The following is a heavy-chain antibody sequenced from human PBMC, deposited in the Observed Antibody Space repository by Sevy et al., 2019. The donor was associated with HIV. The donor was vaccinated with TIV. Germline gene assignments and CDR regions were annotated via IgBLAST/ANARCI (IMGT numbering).Heavy chain of an antibody. CDR1: GFTFQTFG. J-gene: IGHJ4*02. CDR2: ISSDGRNQ. Sequence: GGSLRLSCSAFGFTFQTFGMHWVRQAPGKGPEWLAVISSDGRNQNYADSVKGRFTISRDNSRNLLFLQMNNLVPSGTAVYFCTKESLRGTYIRGDFDHWGQGTLVTVSS. V-gene: IGHV3-30*05. D-gene: IGHD3-10*02. CDR3: TKESLRGTYIRGDFDH.